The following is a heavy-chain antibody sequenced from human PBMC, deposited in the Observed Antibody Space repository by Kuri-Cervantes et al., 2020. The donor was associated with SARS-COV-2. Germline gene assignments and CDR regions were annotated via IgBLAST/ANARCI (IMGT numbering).Heavy chain of an antibody. V-gene: IGHV1-69*05. CDR2: IIPVFGTA. D-gene: IGHD2-21*02. J-gene: IGHJ4*02. Sequence: SVKVSCKASGGTFSSYAISWVRQAPGQGLEWMGRIIPVFGTARYPQRFQGRVTMTTDESTTTAYMELSSLRSEDTAVYYCARWGVVTNSFDYWGQGTLVTVSS. CDR1: GGTFSSYA. CDR3: ARWGVVTNSFDY.